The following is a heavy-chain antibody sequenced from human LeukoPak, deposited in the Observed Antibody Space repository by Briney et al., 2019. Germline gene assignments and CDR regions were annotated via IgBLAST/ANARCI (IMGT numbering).Heavy chain of an antibody. Sequence: EASVKVSCKASGYTFTGYYMHWVRQAPGQGLEWMGWINPNSGGTNYAQKFQGRVTMTRDTSISTAYMELSRLRSDDTAVYYCARGNYDSSDFEYFQHWGQGTLVTVSS. CDR2: INPNSGGT. CDR1: GYTFTGYY. V-gene: IGHV1-2*02. CDR3: ARGNYDSSDFEYFQH. J-gene: IGHJ1*01. D-gene: IGHD3-22*01.